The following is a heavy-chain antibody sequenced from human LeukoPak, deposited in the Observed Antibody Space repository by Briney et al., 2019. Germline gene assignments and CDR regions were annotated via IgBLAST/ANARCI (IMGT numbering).Heavy chain of an antibody. CDR1: GFTFSSYA. CDR2: ISGSGGST. J-gene: IGHJ3*02. D-gene: IGHD3-10*01. Sequence: PGGSLRLSCAASGFTFSSYAMSWVRQAPGKGLEWVSAISGSGGSTYYADSVKGRFTISRDNTKNTLYLQMNSLRAEDTAVYDCAINLYGSGNYGALRLLGAFDIWCQGTMATVSS. V-gene: IGHV3-23*01. CDR3: AINLYGSGNYGALRLLGAFDI.